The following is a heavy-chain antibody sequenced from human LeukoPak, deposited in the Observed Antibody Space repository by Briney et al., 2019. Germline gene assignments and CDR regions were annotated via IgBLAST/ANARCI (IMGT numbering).Heavy chain of an antibody. CDR3: ARHVDGVVTTKLDY. CDR1: GGSVSSSSYY. J-gene: IGHJ4*02. V-gene: IGHV4-39*01. Sequence: SETLSLTCTVSGGSVSSSSYYWGWIRQPPGKGLEWIGSIYYSGSTYYNPSLKSRVTISVDTSTNQFSLKLSSVAAADTAVYYCARHVDGVVTTKLDYWGQGALVTVSS. D-gene: IGHD3-22*01. CDR2: IYYSGST.